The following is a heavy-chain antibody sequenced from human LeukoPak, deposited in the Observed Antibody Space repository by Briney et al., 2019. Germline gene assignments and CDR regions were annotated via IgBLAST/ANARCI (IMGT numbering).Heavy chain of an antibody. D-gene: IGHD3-3*01. CDR3: TRDRLGGAVASWIPDY. CDR2: VYHTGST. V-gene: IGHV4-59*01. Sequence: SETLSLTCSVSGGSINNYYWSWLPQAPGKRLEWIGSVYHTGSTDYNPSLRSPVTISVDTSKNHFSLKVTSLTAADTAIYYCTRDRLGGAVASWIPDYWGQGILVTVSS. CDR1: GGSINNYY. J-gene: IGHJ4*02.